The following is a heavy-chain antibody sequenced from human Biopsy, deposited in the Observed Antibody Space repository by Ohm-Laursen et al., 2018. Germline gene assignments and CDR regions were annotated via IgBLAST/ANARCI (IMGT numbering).Heavy chain of an antibody. Sequence: SLRLSCAASGFSFSSYGMHWVRQAPGKGLEWVAVLWYDGTNKYYADSVKGRFTISRDNSKNTLYLQMSSLRAEDTAMYYCARPTNARAGGAPFDIWGQGTMVTVSS. CDR1: GFSFSSYG. CDR2: LWYDGTNK. J-gene: IGHJ3*02. V-gene: IGHV3-33*01. CDR3: ARPTNARAGGAPFDI. D-gene: IGHD1-1*01.